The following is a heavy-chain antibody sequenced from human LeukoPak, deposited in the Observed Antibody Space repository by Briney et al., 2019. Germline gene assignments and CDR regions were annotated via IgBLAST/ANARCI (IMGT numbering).Heavy chain of an antibody. V-gene: IGHV3-23*01. CDR1: GFTFTSYS. D-gene: IGHD1-26*01. CDR2: ISGGGGST. J-gene: IGHJ4*02. CDR3: AKGGKWDVTPFDY. Sequence: GGSLRLSWAASGFTFTSYSMNWVRQAPGKGLEWVSTISGGGGSTYYADSVKGRFTISRDNSKNTLYLQVNSLRAEDTAVYYCAKGGKWDVTPFDYWGQGTLVTVSS.